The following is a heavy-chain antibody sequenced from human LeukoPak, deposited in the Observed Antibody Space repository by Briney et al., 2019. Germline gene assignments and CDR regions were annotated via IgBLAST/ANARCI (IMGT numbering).Heavy chain of an antibody. Sequence: GGSLRLSCAASGFTFSSYEMNWVRQAPGKGLEWVSYISSSGSTIYYADSVKGRFTISRDNAKNSLYLQMNSLRAEDTAVYYCAREDSSGWYLLPDYWGQGTLVTVSS. CDR2: ISSSGSTI. CDR1: GFTFSSYE. D-gene: IGHD6-19*01. V-gene: IGHV3-48*03. J-gene: IGHJ4*02. CDR3: AREDSSGWYLLPDY.